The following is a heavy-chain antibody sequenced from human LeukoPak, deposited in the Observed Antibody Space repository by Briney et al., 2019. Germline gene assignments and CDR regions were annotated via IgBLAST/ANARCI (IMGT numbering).Heavy chain of an antibody. J-gene: IGHJ4*02. D-gene: IGHD3-22*01. V-gene: IGHV3-11*01. CDR3: ARYCYDSSGYYFQFDY. Sequence: PGGSLRLSCAASGFTFSDYYMSWIRQAPGKGLEWVSYISSSGSTIYYADSVKGRFTISRDNAKNSLYLQMNSLRAEDTAVYYCARYCYDSSGYYFQFDYWGQGTLVTVSS. CDR1: GFTFSDYY. CDR2: ISSSGSTI.